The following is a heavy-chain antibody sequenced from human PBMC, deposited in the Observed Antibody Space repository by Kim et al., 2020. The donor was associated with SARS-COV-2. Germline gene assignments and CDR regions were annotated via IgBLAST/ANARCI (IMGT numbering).Heavy chain of an antibody. CDR2: INHSGST. D-gene: IGHD3-10*01. J-gene: IGHJ4*02. CDR1: GGSFSGYY. V-gene: IGHV4-34*01. Sequence: SETLSLTCAVYGGSFSGYYWSWIRQPPGKGLEWIGEINHSGSTNYNPSLKSRVTISVDTSKNQFSLKLSSVTAADTAVYYCARGGRGPLRLDYWGQGTLV. CDR3: ARGGRGPLRLDY.